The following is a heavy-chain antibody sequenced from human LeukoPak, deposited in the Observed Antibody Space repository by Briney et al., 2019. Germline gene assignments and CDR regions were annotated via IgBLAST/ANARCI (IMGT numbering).Heavy chain of an antibody. J-gene: IGHJ4*02. CDR1: GFTFSTYA. V-gene: IGHV3-23*01. Sequence: PGGSLRLSCAASGFTFSTYAMSWVRQAPGKGLEWVSVISGTGGSTNYADSVKGRFTISRDYSKSTLYVQMNSLRVEDTAVYYCANGHNHDTWNPFDYWGQGTLVTVSS. CDR2: ISGTGGST. D-gene: IGHD3-3*01. CDR3: ANGHNHDTWNPFDY.